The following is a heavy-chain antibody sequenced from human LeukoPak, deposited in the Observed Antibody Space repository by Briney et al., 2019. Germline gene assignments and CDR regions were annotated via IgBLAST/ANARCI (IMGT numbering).Heavy chain of an antibody. CDR1: GGSINSYY. V-gene: IGHV4-39*07. D-gene: IGHD3-3*01. J-gene: IGHJ4*02. Sequence: SETLSLTCTVSGGSINSYYWSWIRQPPGKGLEWIGSIYYSGSTYYNPSLKSRVTISVDTSKNQFSLKLSSVTAADTAVYYCARGLPDGVIIMCFDYWGQGTLVTVSS. CDR2: IYYSGST. CDR3: ARGLPDGVIIMCFDY.